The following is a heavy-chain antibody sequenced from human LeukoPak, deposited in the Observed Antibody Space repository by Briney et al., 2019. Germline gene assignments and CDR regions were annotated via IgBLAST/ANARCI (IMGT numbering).Heavy chain of an antibody. CDR2: ISGYNGNT. Sequence: ASVKVSCKASGYTFTRYCISWVRQAPGQGLEWMGWISGYNGNTNYAQKLQGRVTMTTDTSTSTAFMELRSLRSDDTAVYYCARQGSYYYDSSGYSAYWGQGTLVTVAS. D-gene: IGHD3-22*01. J-gene: IGHJ4*02. CDR3: ARQGSYYYDSSGYSAY. CDR1: GYTFTRYC. V-gene: IGHV1-18*01.